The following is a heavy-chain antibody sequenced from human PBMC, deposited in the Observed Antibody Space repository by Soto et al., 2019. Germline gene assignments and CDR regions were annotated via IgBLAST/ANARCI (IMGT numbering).Heavy chain of an antibody. Sequence: PGESLKISCKGSGYSFTSYWITWVRQMPGKGLEWMGRIDPSDSYTSYSPSFQGHVTMSVHKSTSTAYLQWSSLKASDTAMYYCARFGDPYYYYYGMDVWGQGTTVTVSS. CDR2: IDPSDSYT. CDR1: GYSFTSYW. CDR3: ARFGDPYYYYYGMDV. V-gene: IGHV5-10-1*01. J-gene: IGHJ6*02. D-gene: IGHD2-21*02.